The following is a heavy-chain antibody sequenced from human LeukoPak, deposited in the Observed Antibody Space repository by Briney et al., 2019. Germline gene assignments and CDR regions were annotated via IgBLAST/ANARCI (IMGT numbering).Heavy chain of an antibody. D-gene: IGHD3-10*01. Sequence: GESLKISCKGSGYSFTSYWIGWVRQMPGKGLEWMGIIYLGDSDTRYSPSFQGQVTISADKSISTAYLQWSSLKASDTAMYYCASQSLSYYYGSGSYRHYYYYYMDVWGKGTTVTASS. CDR1: GYSFTSYW. V-gene: IGHV5-51*01. CDR2: IYLGDSDT. J-gene: IGHJ6*03. CDR3: ASQSLSYYYGSGSYRHYYYYYMDV.